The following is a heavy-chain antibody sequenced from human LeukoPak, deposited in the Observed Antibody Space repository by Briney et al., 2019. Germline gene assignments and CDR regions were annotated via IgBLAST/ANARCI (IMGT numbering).Heavy chain of an antibody. CDR1: GGSFSGYD. J-gene: IGHJ6*03. V-gene: IGHV4-34*01. CDR2: INHSGST. D-gene: IGHD2-15*01. CDR3: ARVLYCSGGSCTPYYYYYMDV. Sequence: SETLSLTCAVYGGSFSGYDWSWIRQPPGKGLEWIGEINHSGSTNYNPSLKSRVTISVDTSKNQFSLKLSSVTAADTAVYYCARVLYCSGGSCTPYYYYYMDVWGKGTTVTVSS.